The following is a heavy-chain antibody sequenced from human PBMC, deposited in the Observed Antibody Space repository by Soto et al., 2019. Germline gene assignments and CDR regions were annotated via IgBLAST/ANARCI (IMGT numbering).Heavy chain of an antibody. CDR3: TRDAFRGYDTGGWFDP. CDR2: INGDGSTT. D-gene: IGHD5-12*01. V-gene: IGHV3-74*01. CDR1: GFTFSNYW. J-gene: IGHJ5*02. Sequence: EVQLVESGGGLVQPGGSLRLSCAASGFTFSNYWMHWVRQAPGKGLVWVSRINGDGSTTDYADSVKGRLTISRDNAKTTLYLQMNSLRAEDTAVYYCTRDAFRGYDTGGWFDPWGQGTLVTVSS.